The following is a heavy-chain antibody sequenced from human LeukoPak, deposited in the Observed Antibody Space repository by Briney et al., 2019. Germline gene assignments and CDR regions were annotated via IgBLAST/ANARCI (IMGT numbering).Heavy chain of an antibody. CDR3: ARDTIAAAGTS. D-gene: IGHD6-13*01. CDR1: GFTFSSHS. CDR2: ISSSSSYI. Sequence: GGSLRLSCAASGFTFSSHSMNWVRQAPGKGLEWVSSISSSSSYIYYADSVKGRFTISRDNAKNSLYLQMNSLRAEDTAVYYCARDTIAAAGTSWGEGTLVTVSS. J-gene: IGHJ4*02. V-gene: IGHV3-21*01.